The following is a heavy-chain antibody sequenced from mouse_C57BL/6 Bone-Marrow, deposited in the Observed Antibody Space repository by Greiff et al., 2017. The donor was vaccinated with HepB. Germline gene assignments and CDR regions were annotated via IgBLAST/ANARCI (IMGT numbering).Heavy chain of an antibody. CDR1: GFSLTSYA. Sequence: VQLQESGPGLVAPSQSLSITCTVSGFSLTSYAVSWVRQPPGKGLEWLGVIWTGGGTNYNSALKSRLSISKDNSKSQVFLKMNSLQTDDTARYYCARFITTVVDYFDYWGQGTTLTVSS. J-gene: IGHJ2*01. D-gene: IGHD1-1*01. CDR3: ARFITTVVDYFDY. CDR2: IWTGGGT. V-gene: IGHV2-9-1*01.